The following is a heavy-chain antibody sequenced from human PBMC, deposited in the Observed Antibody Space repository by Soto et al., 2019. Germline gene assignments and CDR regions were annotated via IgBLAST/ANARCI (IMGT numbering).Heavy chain of an antibody. D-gene: IGHD3-22*01. CDR3: ARQIYDSDTGPNFQYYFDS. CDR2: IDPSDSQT. CDR1: GYSFAGYW. V-gene: IGHV5-10-1*01. Sequence: GESLKISCKGSGYSFAGYWITWVRQKPGKGLEWMGRIDPSDSQTYYSPSFRGHVTISVTKSITTVFLQWSSLSASDTAMYYCARQIYDSDTGPNFQYYFDSWGQGTQVTVYS. J-gene: IGHJ4*02.